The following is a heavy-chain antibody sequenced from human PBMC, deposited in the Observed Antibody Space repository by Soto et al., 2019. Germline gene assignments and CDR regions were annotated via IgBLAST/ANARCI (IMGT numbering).Heavy chain of an antibody. CDR3: VLWSGYYTVNWFDP. CDR2: IIPIFGTA. Sequence: GASVKVSCKASGGTSSSYAISWVRQAPGQGLEWMGGIIPIFGTANYAQKFQGRVTITADESTSTAYMELSSLRSEDTAVYYCVLWSGYYTVNWFDPWGQGTLVTVSS. J-gene: IGHJ5*02. CDR1: GGTSSSYA. D-gene: IGHD3-3*01. V-gene: IGHV1-69*13.